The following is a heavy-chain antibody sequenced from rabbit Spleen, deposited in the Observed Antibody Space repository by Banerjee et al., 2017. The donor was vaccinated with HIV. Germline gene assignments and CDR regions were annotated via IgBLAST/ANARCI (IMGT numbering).Heavy chain of an antibody. CDR1: GFSFSSYYY. V-gene: IGHV1S40*01. J-gene: IGHJ4*01. CDR3: ARDRDGGGAGDGWDL. Sequence: QSLEESGGGLVQPEGSLTLTCTASGFSFSSYYYMCWVRQAPGKGLEWIGCIYTGGGSTWYASWAKGRFTISKTSSTTVTLQMTSLTGADTATYFCARDRDGGGAGDGWDLWGPGTLVTVS. D-gene: IGHD2-1*01. CDR2: IYTGGGST.